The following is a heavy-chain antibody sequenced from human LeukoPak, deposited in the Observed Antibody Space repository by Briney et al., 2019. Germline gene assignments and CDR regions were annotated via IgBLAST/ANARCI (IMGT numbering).Heavy chain of an antibody. CDR3: ARRTDRAFWYLDY. Sequence: GESLKISCKGSEYSFTNYWIGWVRQMPGKGLEWMGIIYPGDSDTRYSPSFQGQVTISADKSISTAYLQWSSLKASDTAIYYCARRTDRAFWYLDYWRQGTLVTVSS. CDR1: EYSFTNYW. CDR2: IYPGDSDT. J-gene: IGHJ4*02. V-gene: IGHV5-51*01.